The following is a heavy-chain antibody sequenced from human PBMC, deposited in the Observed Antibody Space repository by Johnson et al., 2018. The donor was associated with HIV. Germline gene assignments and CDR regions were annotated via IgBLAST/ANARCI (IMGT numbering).Heavy chain of an antibody. CDR3: ARGGGRGIFVHRDAFDI. V-gene: IGHV3-33*01. Sequence: QVQLVESGGGVVQPGRSLRLTCAASGFTFSSYGMHWVRQAPGKGLEWVAVIWYDGSNKYYADSVKGRVTISRDNSKNTLYLEINSLRPDDTAIFYCARGGGRGIFVHRDAFDIWGQGTMVTVSS. D-gene: IGHD3-3*02. J-gene: IGHJ3*02. CDR1: GFTFSSYG. CDR2: IWYDGSNK.